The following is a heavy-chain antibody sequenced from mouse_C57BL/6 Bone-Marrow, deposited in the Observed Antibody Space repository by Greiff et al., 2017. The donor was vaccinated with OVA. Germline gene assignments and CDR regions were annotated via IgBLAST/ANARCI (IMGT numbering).Heavy chain of an antibody. V-gene: IGHV2-6-1*01. CDR1: GFSLTSYG. CDR3: ARHDGYYVEAMDY. D-gene: IGHD2-3*01. Sequence: VQRVESGPGLVAPSQSLSITCTVSGFSLTSYGVHWVRQPPGKGLEWLVVIWSDGSTTYNSALKSRLSISKDNSKSQVFLKMNSLQTDDTAMYYCARHDGYYVEAMDYWGQGTSVTVSS. J-gene: IGHJ4*01. CDR2: IWSDGST.